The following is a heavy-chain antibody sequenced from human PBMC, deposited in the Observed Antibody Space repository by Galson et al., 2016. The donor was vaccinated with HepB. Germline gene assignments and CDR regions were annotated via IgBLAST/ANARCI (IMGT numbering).Heavy chain of an antibody. Sequence: SVKVSCKASGFTFTDSAIQWVRQARGQRLEWIGWIVVGSGNTNYAQKFQKRVTITRDLSARTVYLELRGLRSEDTAVYYCAADRSYDYVWGSYRLWGQGTLVTVSS. CDR1: GFTFTDSA. J-gene: IGHJ4*02. D-gene: IGHD3-16*02. CDR3: AADRSYDYVWGSYRL. V-gene: IGHV1-58*02. CDR2: IVVGSGNT.